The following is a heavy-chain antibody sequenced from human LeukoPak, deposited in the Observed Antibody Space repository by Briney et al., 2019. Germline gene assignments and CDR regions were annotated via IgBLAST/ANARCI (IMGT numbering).Heavy chain of an antibody. V-gene: IGHV3-74*01. CDR3: ARDEVVRGVGFDY. J-gene: IGHJ4*02. CDR1: GFTFSSYW. Sequence: GGSLRLSCAASGFTFSSYWMHWARQAPGKGLVWVSRINSDGSSTSYADSVKGRFTISRDNAKNTLYLQMNSLRAEDTAVYYCARDEVVRGVGFDYWGQGTLVTVSS. D-gene: IGHD3-10*01. CDR2: INSDGSST.